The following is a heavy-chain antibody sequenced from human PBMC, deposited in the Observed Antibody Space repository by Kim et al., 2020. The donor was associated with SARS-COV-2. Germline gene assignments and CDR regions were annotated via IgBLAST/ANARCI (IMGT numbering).Heavy chain of an antibody. CDR2: IYYSGST. V-gene: IGHV4-39*01. Sequence: SETLSLTCTVSGGSISSSSYYWGWIRQPPGKGLEWIGSIYYSGSTYYNPSLKSRVTISVDTSKNQFSLKLSSVTAADTAVYYCARQGPLTQDVLRYFDWFGYNWFDPWGQGTLVTVSS. D-gene: IGHD3-9*01. J-gene: IGHJ5*02. CDR1: GGSISSSSYY. CDR3: ARQGPLTQDVLRYFDWFGYNWFDP.